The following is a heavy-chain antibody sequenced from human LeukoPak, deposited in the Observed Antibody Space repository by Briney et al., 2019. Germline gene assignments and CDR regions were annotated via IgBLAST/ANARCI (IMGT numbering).Heavy chain of an antibody. Sequence: PGGSLRLSCAASGFTFSSYGMHWVRQAPGKGLEWVAVIWYDGSNKYYADSVKGRFTISRDNSKNTLYLQMNSLRAEDTAVYYCARGTHSSSWYSDYYYGMDVWGQGTTVTVSS. CDR2: IWYDGSNK. V-gene: IGHV3-33*01. J-gene: IGHJ6*02. D-gene: IGHD6-13*01. CDR1: GFTFSSYG. CDR3: ARGTHSSSWYSDYYYGMDV.